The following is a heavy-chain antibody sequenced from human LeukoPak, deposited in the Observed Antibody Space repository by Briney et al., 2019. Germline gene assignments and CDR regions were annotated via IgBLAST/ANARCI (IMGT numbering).Heavy chain of an antibody. Sequence: PGGSLRLSCAASGFPFSSYAMSWVRQAPGKGLEWVSAISGSGGSTYYADSVKGRFTISRDNSKNTLYLQMNSLRAEDTAVYYCAKQQWLVRGAFDYWGQGTLVTVSS. CDR2: ISGSGGST. CDR3: AKQQWLVRGAFDY. D-gene: IGHD6-19*01. V-gene: IGHV3-23*01. J-gene: IGHJ4*02. CDR1: GFPFSSYA.